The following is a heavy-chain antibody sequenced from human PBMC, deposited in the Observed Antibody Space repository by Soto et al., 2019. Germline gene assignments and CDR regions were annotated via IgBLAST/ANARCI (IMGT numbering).Heavy chain of an antibody. CDR1: GYTFTGYY. CDR2: INPDSGGT. D-gene: IGHD6-13*01. V-gene: IGHV1-2*04. Sequence: GASVKVSCKASGYTFTGYYMHWVRQAPGQGLEWMGWINPDSGGTNYAQKFQGWVTMTRDTSISTAYMKLSRLRSDDTAVYYCARGGGYSSSWYDPADYYYYYMDVWGKGTTVTVSS. CDR3: ARGGGYSSSWYDPADYYYYYMDV. J-gene: IGHJ6*03.